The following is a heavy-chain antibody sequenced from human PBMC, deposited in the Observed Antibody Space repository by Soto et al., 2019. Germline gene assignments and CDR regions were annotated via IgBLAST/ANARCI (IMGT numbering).Heavy chain of an antibody. Sequence: QVQLQESGPGLVKPSQTLSLICTVSGDSISSDNYFWSWIRQPPGQGLEWIGYISNRGTPYYNPSLKSPVTISLDTSKNRFYLDMYSVTAADTAVYYCAREVNVVALSDAFDIWGQGTMVTVSS. J-gene: IGHJ3*02. D-gene: IGHD2-8*01. CDR1: GDSISSDNYF. CDR2: ISNRGTP. V-gene: IGHV4-30-4*01. CDR3: AREVNVVALSDAFDI.